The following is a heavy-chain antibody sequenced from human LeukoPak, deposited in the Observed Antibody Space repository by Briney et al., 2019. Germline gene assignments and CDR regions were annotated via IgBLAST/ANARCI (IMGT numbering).Heavy chain of an antibody. V-gene: IGHV1-69*02. CDR2: IIPILGIA. J-gene: IGHJ4*02. Sequence: SVKVSCKASGGTFSSYTISWVRQAPGQGLEWMGRIIPILGIANYAQKFQGRVTITADKSTSTAYMELSSLRSEDTAVYYCARGLGSTYYFGYWGQGTLVTVSS. CDR1: GGTFSSYT. D-gene: IGHD3-10*01. CDR3: ARGLGSTYYFGY.